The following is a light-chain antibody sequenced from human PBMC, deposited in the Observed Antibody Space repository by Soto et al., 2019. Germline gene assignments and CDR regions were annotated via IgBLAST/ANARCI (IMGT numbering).Light chain of an antibody. J-gene: IGKJ4*01. CDR2: LVS. Sequence: DIVMTQSPLSLPVTPGEPASISCRSSQSLLHSNGYTYLDWYLQKPGQSPQVLIFLVSNRASGVPDRLSGSGSGTDFTLQISRVEAEDVGVYYGMQALQTPLTFGGGTKVEIK. CDR3: MQALQTPLT. V-gene: IGKV2-28*01. CDR1: QSLLHSNGYTY.